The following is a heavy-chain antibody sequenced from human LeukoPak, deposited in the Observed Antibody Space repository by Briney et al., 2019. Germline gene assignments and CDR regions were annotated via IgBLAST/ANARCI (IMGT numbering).Heavy chain of an antibody. D-gene: IGHD6-13*01. V-gene: IGHV4-59*01. CDR2: IYYSGST. CDR3: ARLDSSWYDLGYGMDV. J-gene: IGHJ6*02. CDR1: GGSISSYY. Sequence: PSETLSLTCTVSGGSISSYYWSWIRQPPGKGLEWIGYIYYSGSTNYNPSLKSRVTISVDTSKNQFSLKLSSVTAADTAVYYCARLDSSWYDLGYGMDVWGQGTTVTVSS.